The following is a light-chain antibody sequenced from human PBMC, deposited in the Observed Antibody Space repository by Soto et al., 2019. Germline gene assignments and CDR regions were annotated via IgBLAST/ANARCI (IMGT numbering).Light chain of an antibody. CDR3: SSYTSSSTWV. Sequence: QSALTQPASVSGSPGQSIAISCTGTSSDVGGYNYVSWYQPHPGKTPNLMIYDVSNRPSGVSNRFSGSKSGNTASLTISGLQAEDEADYYCSSYTSSSTWVFGGGTKLTVL. V-gene: IGLV2-14*01. J-gene: IGLJ3*02. CDR2: DVS. CDR1: SSDVGGYNY.